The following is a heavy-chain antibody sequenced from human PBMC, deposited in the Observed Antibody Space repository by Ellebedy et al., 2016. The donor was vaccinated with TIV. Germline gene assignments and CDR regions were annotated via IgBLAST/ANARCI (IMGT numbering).Heavy chain of an antibody. Sequence: MPSETLSLTCIVSGGPINNYYWSWIRQPPGKGLEWIGYIYSSGTTNYNPSLKSRVTISVDTSKNQFSLRLTSVTAADTAVYYCARGGTYVGYMDVWGKGTTVTVSS. J-gene: IGHJ6*03. D-gene: IGHD3-10*02. V-gene: IGHV4-59*01. CDR3: ARGGTYVGYMDV. CDR2: IYSSGTT. CDR1: GGPINNYY.